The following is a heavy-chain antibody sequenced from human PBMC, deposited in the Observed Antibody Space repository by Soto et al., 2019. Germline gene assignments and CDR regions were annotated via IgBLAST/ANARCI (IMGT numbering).Heavy chain of an antibody. Sequence: SQTMSDTCSVADGSISGFYWSRIRQPPGKGLEWIGYIHYSGSTNYNPSLKSRVTVSVDTSKNQFSLKLNSVTAADTAVYYCGSGGYYDSRSAYWGQGTLVTVSS. D-gene: IGHD3-22*01. CDR2: IHYSGST. CDR1: DGSISGFY. J-gene: IGHJ4*02. V-gene: IGHV4-59*12. CDR3: GSGGYYDSRSAY.